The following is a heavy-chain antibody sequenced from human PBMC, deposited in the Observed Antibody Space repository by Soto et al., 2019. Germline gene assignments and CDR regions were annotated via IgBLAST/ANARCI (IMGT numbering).Heavy chain of an antibody. CDR3: AIQDCTNDVCLEAAVTVGGALEY. J-gene: IGHJ4*02. V-gene: IGHV3-74*01. Sequence: EVQLVESGGGLVKPGEALRLACAASGFSIRKNWMHWVGQAPGKGPVWVSYISGDGTTTDYAGSVKGRFTISRDNAKNTLFLQMDSLRVEDTAIYFCAIQDCTNDVCLEAAVTVGGALEYWGRGAQVTVSS. CDR1: GFSIRKNW. CDR2: ISGDGTTT. D-gene: IGHD2-8*01.